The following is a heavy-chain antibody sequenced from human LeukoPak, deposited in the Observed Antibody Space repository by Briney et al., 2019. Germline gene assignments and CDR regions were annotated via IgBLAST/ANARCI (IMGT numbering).Heavy chain of an antibody. CDR2: IWYDGSNK. CDR1: GFTFSNYG. D-gene: IGHD6-13*01. J-gene: IGHJ3*01. CDR3: AGVKGITTAGTGFAFDL. Sequence: PGGSLRLSCVASGFTFSNYGFHWVRQAPGKGLEWVAVIWYDGSNKYYGDSVKGRFTVSRDNSKNTLYLQMNSLRAEDTALYYCAGVKGITTAGTGFAFDLWGQGTMVTVSS. V-gene: IGHV3-33*01.